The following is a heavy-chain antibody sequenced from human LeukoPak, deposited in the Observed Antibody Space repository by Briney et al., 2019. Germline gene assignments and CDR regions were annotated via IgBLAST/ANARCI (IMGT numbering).Heavy chain of an antibody. CDR2: IRYDGSNK. Sequence: GGSLRLSCAASGFTFSNYVMQWVRQAPGKGLEWVAFIRYDGSNKYYADSVKGRFTISRDNSKNTLYLQMNSLRAEDTAVYYCAKETISSSSWYYFDYWGQGTLVTVSS. CDR3: AKETISSSSWYYFDY. V-gene: IGHV3-30*02. J-gene: IGHJ4*02. CDR1: GFTFSNYV. D-gene: IGHD6-13*01.